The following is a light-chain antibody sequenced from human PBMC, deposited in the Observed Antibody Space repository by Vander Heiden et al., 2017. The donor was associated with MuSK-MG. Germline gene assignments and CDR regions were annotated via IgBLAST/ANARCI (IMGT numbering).Light chain of an antibody. V-gene: IGKV1-33*01. J-gene: IGKJ4*01. CDR1: QDISIY. CDR2: DVS. CDR3: QHYDNLPLLT. Sequence: DIQMTQSPSSLSASVGDRVIITCQASQDISIYLNWVQQKPGKAPEVLIYDVSNLETGVPSRFSGSGSGTDFTFTIDNLQPEDIATYYCQHYDNLPLLTFGGWTKVEIK.